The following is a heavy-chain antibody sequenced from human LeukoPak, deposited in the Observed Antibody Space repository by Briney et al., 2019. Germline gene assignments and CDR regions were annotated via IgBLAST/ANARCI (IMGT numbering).Heavy chain of an antibody. V-gene: IGHV3-7*05. CDR2: LKPDGSDG. CDR3: ARIGSNAFDI. CDR1: GFTFSSYG. J-gene: IGHJ3*02. Sequence: GGSLRLSCAASGFTFSSYGMSWVRQPPGKGLEWVGNLKPDGSDGYYIGSVRGRFTISRDDAENSLSLQMNSLRGEDTAVYYCARIGSNAFDIWGQGTLVTVSS.